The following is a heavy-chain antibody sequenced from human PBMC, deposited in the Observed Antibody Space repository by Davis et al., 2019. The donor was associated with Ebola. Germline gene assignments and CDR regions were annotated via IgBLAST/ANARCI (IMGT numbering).Heavy chain of an antibody. J-gene: IGHJ4*02. V-gene: IGHV4-4*02. CDR2: INHSGST. Sequence: SETLSLTCAVSGDSISSSNWWSWIRQPPGKGLEWIGEINHSGSTNYNPSLKSRVTISVDTSKNQFSLKLSSVTAADTAVYYCARGRDFWRSWGQGTLVTVSS. CDR1: GDSISSSNW. CDR3: ARGRDFWRS. D-gene: IGHD3-3*01.